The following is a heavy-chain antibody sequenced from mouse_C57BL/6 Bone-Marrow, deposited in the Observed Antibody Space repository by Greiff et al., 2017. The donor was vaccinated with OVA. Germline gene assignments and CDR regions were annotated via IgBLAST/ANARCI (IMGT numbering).Heavy chain of an antibody. CDR2: IYPGNLNT. CDR1: GSTFTNYY. Sequence: QVQLQQSGPELVKPGTSVRLSCKASGSTFTNYYIHWVKQRPGQGLEWIGWIYPGNLNTKYNENFKGKATLTADKSSSTAYMLLSSLTSEDAAVYFCSRGDYYGTYAMDYWGQGTAVIVSA. CDR3: SRGDYYGTYAMDY. V-gene: IGHV1S56*01. J-gene: IGHJ4*01. D-gene: IGHD1-1*01.